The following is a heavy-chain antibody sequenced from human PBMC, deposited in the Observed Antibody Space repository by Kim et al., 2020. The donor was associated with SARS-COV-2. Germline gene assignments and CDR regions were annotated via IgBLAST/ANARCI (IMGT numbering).Heavy chain of an antibody. J-gene: IGHJ4*02. CDR1: GGSISSYY. V-gene: IGHV4-59*01. CDR3: ARVGRGSYHFDY. Sequence: SETLSLTCTVSGGSISSYYWSWIRQPPGKGLEWIGYIYYSGSTNYNPSLKSRVTISVDTSKNQFSLKLSSVTAADTAVYYCARVGRGSYHFDYWGQGTRV. D-gene: IGHD1-26*01. CDR2: IYYSGST.